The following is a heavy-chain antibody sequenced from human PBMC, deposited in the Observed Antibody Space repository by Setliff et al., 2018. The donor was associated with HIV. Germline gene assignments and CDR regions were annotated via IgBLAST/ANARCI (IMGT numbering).Heavy chain of an antibody. J-gene: IGHJ5*02. Sequence: SETLSLTCSVFGGSMNSHYWSWIRQPPGKGLERIGLIYYTGIPTYNTSLKSRVTMSVDRSKNQFSLRLTSVTAADTAMYYCARVARVHPFDPWGQGTLVTV. CDR2: IYYTGIP. CDR3: ARVARVHPFDP. V-gene: IGHV4-59*11. CDR1: GGSMNSHY.